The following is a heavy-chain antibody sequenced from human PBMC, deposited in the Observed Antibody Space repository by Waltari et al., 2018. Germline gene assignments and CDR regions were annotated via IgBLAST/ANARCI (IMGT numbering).Heavy chain of an antibody. Sequence: QVQLQQWGAGLLKPSETLSLTCAVYGGSFSGYYWSWIRQAPGQRLEWMGWINAGNGNTKYSQKFQGRVTITRDTSASTAYMELSSLRSEDTAVYYCARGGDGYTFDYWGQGTLVTVSS. CDR1: GGSFSGYY. CDR2: INAGNGNT. CDR3: ARGGDGYTFDY. J-gene: IGHJ4*02. V-gene: IGHV1-3*01. D-gene: IGHD5-12*01.